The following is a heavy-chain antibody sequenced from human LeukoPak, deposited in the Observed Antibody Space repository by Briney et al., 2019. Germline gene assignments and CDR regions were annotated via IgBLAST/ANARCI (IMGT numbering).Heavy chain of an antibody. CDR1: RFTFSSYS. J-gene: IGHJ6*03. D-gene: IGHD2-2*01. V-gene: IGHV3-21*04. Sequence: GGSLRLSCAASRFTFSSYSMNWVRQAPGKGLEWVSSISSFGSYIYYADSVKGRFTISRDNAKNSLYLQMNSLRVEDTAVYYCAKSELVVPDYYYYYYMDVWGKGTTVTISS. CDR3: AKSELVVPDYYYYYYMDV. CDR2: ISSFGSYI.